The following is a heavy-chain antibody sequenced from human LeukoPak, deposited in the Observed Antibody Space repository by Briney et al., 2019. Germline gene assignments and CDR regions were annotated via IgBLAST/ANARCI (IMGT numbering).Heavy chain of an antibody. CDR3: ARGGGSSSYYYYMDV. CDR1: GGSFSGYY. V-gene: IGHV4-34*01. D-gene: IGHD6-6*01. CDR2: INHSGST. Sequence: PSETLSLTCAVCGGSFSGYYWSWIRQPPGKGLEWIGEINHSGSTNYNPSLKSRVTISVDTSKNQFSLKLSSVTAADTAVYYCARGGGSSSYYYYMDVWGKGTTVTVSS. J-gene: IGHJ6*03.